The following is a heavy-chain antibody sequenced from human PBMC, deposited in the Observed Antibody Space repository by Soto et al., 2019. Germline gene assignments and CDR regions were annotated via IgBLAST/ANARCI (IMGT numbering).Heavy chain of an antibody. Sequence: EVQLLESGGGLIQPGGSLRLSCTASGFTFKSYAMTWVRQAPGKGLEWVSGISGSSGSTYYADSVKGRFTISRDNSKNTLYLQMNILRVEDTALYYCVKDRQLWYPQGYYYYAMDVWGQGTTVTVSS. CDR3: VKDRQLWYPQGYYYYAMDV. J-gene: IGHJ6*02. D-gene: IGHD5-18*01. CDR1: GFTFKSYA. V-gene: IGHV3-23*01. CDR2: ISGSSGST.